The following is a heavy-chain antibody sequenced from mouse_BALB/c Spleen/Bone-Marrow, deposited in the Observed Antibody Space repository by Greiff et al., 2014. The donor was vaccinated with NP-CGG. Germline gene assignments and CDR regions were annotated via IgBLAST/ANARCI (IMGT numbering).Heavy chain of an antibody. J-gene: IGHJ2*01. Sequence: DVKLVESGPELVKPGASMKISCKASGFSFTGYTMNWVKQSHGKNLEWIGLINPYNGGTSYNLKFKGKATLTVDKSFSTAYMELLSLTSEDSAVYYCARADYYFDYWGQGTTLTVSS. CDR1: GFSFTGYT. V-gene: IGHV1-18*01. CDR3: ARADYYFDY. CDR2: INPYNGGT.